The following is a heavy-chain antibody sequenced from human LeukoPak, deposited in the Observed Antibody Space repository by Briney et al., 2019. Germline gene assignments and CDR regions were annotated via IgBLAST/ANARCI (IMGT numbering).Heavy chain of an antibody. Sequence: SETLSLTCAVYGGSFSGYYWSWIRQPPGKGLEWIGEINHSGSTNYNPSLKSRVTISVDTSKNQFSLKLSSVTAADTAVYYCARRRRGGLATPPHAFDIWGQGTMVTVSS. CDR2: INHSGST. CDR3: ARRRRGGLATPPHAFDI. CDR1: GGSFSGYY. D-gene: IGHD5-24*01. V-gene: IGHV4-34*01. J-gene: IGHJ3*02.